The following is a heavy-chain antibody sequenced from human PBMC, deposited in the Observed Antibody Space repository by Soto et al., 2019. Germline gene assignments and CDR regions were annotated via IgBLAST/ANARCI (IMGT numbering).Heavy chain of an antibody. D-gene: IGHD3-10*01. V-gene: IGHV1-2*04. CDR3: ARESSGTMVWGAYDY. J-gene: IGHJ4*02. CDR1: GYTFTGYY. Sequence: QVQLVQSGAEVKKPGASVKVSCKASGYTFTGYYMHWVRQAPGQGLEWMGWINPNSGGTNYAQKFQGWVTMTRDTSISTAYMELSRLRSDDTAVYYCARESSGTMVWGAYDYWGQGTLVTVSS. CDR2: INPNSGGT.